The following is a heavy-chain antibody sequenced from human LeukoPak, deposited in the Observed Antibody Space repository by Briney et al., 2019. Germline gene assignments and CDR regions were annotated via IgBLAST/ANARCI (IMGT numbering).Heavy chain of an antibody. CDR2: ISSSSSYI. D-gene: IGHD3-10*01. Sequence: GGSLRLSCAASGFTFSSYWMHWVRQAPGKGLEWVSSISSSSSYIYYADSVKGRSTISRDNAKNSLYLQMNSLRAEDTAVYYCARDPRDELLWFGELYYYYYMDVWGKGTTVTISS. V-gene: IGHV3-21*01. CDR1: GFTFSSYW. CDR3: ARDPRDELLWFGELYYYYYMDV. J-gene: IGHJ6*03.